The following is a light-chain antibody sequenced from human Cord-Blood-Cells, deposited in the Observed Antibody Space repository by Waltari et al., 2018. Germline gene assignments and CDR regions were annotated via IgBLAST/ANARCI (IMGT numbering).Light chain of an antibody. CDR3: SSYTSSSTVV. J-gene: IGLJ2*01. Sequence: QSALTQPASVSGSPGQSITISCTGTSSDVGGYNYVSWYQHHPGQAPKLMIYDVSKRPSGVSNRFSGSKSGNTASLTISGLQAEDEADYYCSSYTSSSTVVFGGGTKLTVL. V-gene: IGLV2-14*03. CDR2: DVS. CDR1: SSDVGGYNY.